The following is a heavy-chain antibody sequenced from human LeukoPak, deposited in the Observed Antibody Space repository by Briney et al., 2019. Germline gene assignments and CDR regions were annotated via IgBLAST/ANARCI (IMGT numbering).Heavy chain of an antibody. CDR3: ARKEYSSSWYAIDY. V-gene: IGHV3-11*01. CDR2: ISSSGYTI. CDR1: GFTFSDYY. D-gene: IGHD6-13*01. Sequence: GGSLRLSCAASGFTFSDYYMSWIRQAPGKGLEWLSYISSSGYTIYYADSVKGRFTISRDNAKNSLYLQMNSLRAEDAAVYYCARKEYSSSWYAIDYWGQGTLVTVSS. J-gene: IGHJ4*02.